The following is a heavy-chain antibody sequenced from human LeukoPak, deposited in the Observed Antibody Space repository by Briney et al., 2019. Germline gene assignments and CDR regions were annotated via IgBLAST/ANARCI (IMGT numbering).Heavy chain of an antibody. D-gene: IGHD6-13*01. CDR2: INPSGGST. J-gene: IGHJ5*02. V-gene: IGHV1-46*01. CDR1: GYTFTSYY. CDR3: ARRIAAAMVGGWFDP. Sequence: ASVKVSCKASGYTFTSYYMHWVRQAPGQGLEWMGIINPSGGSTSYAQKFQGRVTMTRDMSTSTVYMELSSLRSEDTAVYYCARRIAAAMVGGWFDPWGQGTLVTVSS.